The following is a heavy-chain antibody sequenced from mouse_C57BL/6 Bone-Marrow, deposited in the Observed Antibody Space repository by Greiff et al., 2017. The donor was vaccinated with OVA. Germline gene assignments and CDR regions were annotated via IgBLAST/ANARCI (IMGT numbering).Heavy chain of an antibody. CDR3: ARRRGIYYGNYGDY. J-gene: IGHJ2*01. Sequence: QVQLQQPGAELVKPGASVKLSCKASGYTFTSYWMHWVKQRPGQGLEWIGMIHPNSGSTNYNEKFKSKATLTVDKSSSTAYMQLSSLTSEDSAVYYCARRRGIYYGNYGDYWGQGTTLTVSS. V-gene: IGHV1-64*01. CDR1: GYTFTSYW. D-gene: IGHD2-1*01. CDR2: IHPNSGST.